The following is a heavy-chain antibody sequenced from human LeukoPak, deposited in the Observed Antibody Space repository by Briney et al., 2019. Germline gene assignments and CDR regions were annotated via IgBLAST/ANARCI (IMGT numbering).Heavy chain of an antibody. CDR3: ARGHGSGSYDRPWFDP. J-gene: IGHJ5*02. Sequence: SQTLSLTCAVSGGSISSGGYSWSWIRQPPGKGLEWIGYIYHSGSTCYNPSLKSRVTISVDRSKNQFSLKLSSVTAADTAVYYCARGHGSGSYDRPWFDPWGQGTLVTVSS. CDR2: IYHSGST. V-gene: IGHV4-30-2*01. CDR1: GGSISSGGYS. D-gene: IGHD3-10*01.